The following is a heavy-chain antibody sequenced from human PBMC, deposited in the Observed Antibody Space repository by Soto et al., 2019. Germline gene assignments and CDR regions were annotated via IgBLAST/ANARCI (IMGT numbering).Heavy chain of an antibody. CDR2: IKQDGSES. V-gene: IGHV3-7*01. J-gene: IGHJ5*02. D-gene: IGHD2-21*01. CDR3: ASARHIGP. Sequence: GESPRLSCAASGFTFSNYWMSWVRQAPGKGLEWVANIKQDGSESNYADSVKGRFTISRDNAENSLYLQMTSLRAEDTAVYYCASARHIGPWGQGTLVTVSS. CDR1: GFTFSNYW.